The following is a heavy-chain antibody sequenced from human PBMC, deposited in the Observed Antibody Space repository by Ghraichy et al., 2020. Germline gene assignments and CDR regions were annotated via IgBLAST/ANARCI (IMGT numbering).Heavy chain of an antibody. J-gene: IGHJ4*02. CDR1: GFTFSSYG. D-gene: IGHD3-10*01. CDR3: AKPAESTYGSDDY. V-gene: IGHV3-30*18. CDR2: ISYDGSNK. Sequence: GGSLRLSCAASGFTFSSYGMHWVRQAPGKGLEWVAVISYDGSNKYYADSVKGRFTISRDNSKNTLYLQMNSLRAEDTAVYYCAKPAESTYGSDDYWGQGTLVTVSS.